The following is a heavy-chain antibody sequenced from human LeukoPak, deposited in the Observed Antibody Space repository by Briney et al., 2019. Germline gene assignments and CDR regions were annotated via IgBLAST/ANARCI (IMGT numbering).Heavy chain of an antibody. Sequence: GGSLRLSCAASGFTFISYEMNWVRQAPGKGLEWVSYISSSGSTIYYADSVKGRFTISIDNAKNSLYLQMNSLRAEDTAVYYCARDGYDYGYYYYMDVWGKGTTVTVSS. CDR2: ISSSGSTI. CDR1: GFTFISYE. CDR3: ARDGYDYGYYYYMDV. V-gene: IGHV3-48*03. D-gene: IGHD5-12*01. J-gene: IGHJ6*03.